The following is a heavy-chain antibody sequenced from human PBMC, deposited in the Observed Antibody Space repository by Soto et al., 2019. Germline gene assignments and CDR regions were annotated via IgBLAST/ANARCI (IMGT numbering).Heavy chain of an antibody. CDR2: VYWDDDK. J-gene: IGHJ4*02. V-gene: IGHV2-5*02. D-gene: IGHD2-21*02. Sequence: QITLKESGPAVVKPTQTLTLTCAYSGFSLSTDEVGVGWIRQPPNKALEWLALVYWDDDKRYSHSLRSRLTITKHTSKNQVVLKMTHMDPVDTGTYYRALSRVGSDCYDYWGQGALVTVSS. CDR3: ALSRVGSDCYDY. CDR1: GFSLSTDEVG.